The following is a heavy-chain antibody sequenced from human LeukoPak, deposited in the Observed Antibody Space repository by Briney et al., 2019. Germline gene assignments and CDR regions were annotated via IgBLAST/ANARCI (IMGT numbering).Heavy chain of an antibody. V-gene: IGHV3-7*03. Sequence: GGSLRLSCAASGFTFSSYWMSWVRQAPGKGLEWVANIKQDGSEKYYVDSVKGRFTISRGNAYNSLYLQMNSLRAEDTAVYHCARDLHYYHSSGSNYYFDYWGQGTLVTVSS. CDR2: IKQDGSEK. CDR1: GFTFSSYW. J-gene: IGHJ4*02. CDR3: ARDLHYYHSSGSNYYFDY. D-gene: IGHD3-22*01.